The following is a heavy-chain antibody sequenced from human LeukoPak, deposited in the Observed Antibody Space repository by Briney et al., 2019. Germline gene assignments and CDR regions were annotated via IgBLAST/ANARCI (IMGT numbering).Heavy chain of an antibody. CDR3: AQQGEPDFDY. V-gene: IGHV1-69*13. J-gene: IGHJ4*02. CDR1: GGTFSIYA. CDR2: IIPIFGTA. D-gene: IGHD1-14*01. Sequence: GASVKVSCKASGGTFSIYAISWVRQAPGQGLEWMGGIIPIFGTANYAQKFQGRVTITADESTSTAYMELSSLRSEDTAVYYCAQQGEPDFDYWGQGTLVTVSS.